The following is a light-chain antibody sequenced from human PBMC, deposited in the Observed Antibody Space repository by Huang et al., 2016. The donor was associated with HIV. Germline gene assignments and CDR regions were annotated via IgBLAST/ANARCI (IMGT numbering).Light chain of an antibody. CDR2: DAS. Sequence: DIQMTQSPPPLSASVGDRVNITCRASQSIGRSLAWYQQKTGQAPNLLIYDASSLEGGVPASFNVSGSGTDFTLTISSLQPDNFATYYCQQYNSYPYTFGQGTKLEIK. CDR3: QQYNSYPYT. V-gene: IGKV1-5*01. J-gene: IGKJ2*01. CDR1: QSIGRS.